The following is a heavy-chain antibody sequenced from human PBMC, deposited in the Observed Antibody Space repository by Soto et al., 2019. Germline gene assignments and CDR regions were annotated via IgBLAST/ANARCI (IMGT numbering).Heavy chain of an antibody. V-gene: IGHV4-59*08. CDR2: IYYSGST. CDR1: GGSISSYY. CDR3: ARSFPYYYDSSGYDYYYYGMDV. D-gene: IGHD3-22*01. Sequence: SETLSLTCTVSGGSISSYYWSWIRQPPGKGLEWIGYIYYSGSTNYNPSHKRRDNKSVDKYKNQFSMKLSSVTAADTAVYYCARSFPYYYDSSGYDYYYYGMDVWGQGTTVT. J-gene: IGHJ6*02.